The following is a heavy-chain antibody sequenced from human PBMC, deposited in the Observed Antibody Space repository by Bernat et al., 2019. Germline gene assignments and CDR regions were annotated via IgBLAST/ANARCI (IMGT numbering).Heavy chain of an antibody. J-gene: IGHJ6*03. CDR3: AVYYGSGNYYAHYYYYMDV. Sequence: QLQLQESGPGLVKPSETLSLTCTVSGGSISSSSYYWGWIRQPPGKGLEWIGSIYYSGSTYYNPSLKSRVTISVDTSKNQFSLKLTSVTAADTAVYYCAVYYGSGNYYAHYYYYMDVWGKGTTVTVSS. CDR2: IYYSGST. CDR1: GGSISSSSYY. D-gene: IGHD3-10*01. V-gene: IGHV4-39*07.